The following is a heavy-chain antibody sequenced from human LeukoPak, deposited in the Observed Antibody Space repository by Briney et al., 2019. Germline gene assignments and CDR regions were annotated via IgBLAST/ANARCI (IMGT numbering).Heavy chain of an antibody. D-gene: IGHD6-6*01. CDR1: GGSFSGYY. CDR3: ARTPRGSSSGVDY. V-gene: IGHV4-34*01. Sequence: PSETLSLTCVVYGGSFSGYYWSWIRQPPGKGLEWIGEINHSGSTNYNPSLKSRVTISVDTSKNQFSLKLSSVTAADTAVYYCARTPRGSSSGVDYWGQGTLVTVSS. CDR2: INHSGST. J-gene: IGHJ4*02.